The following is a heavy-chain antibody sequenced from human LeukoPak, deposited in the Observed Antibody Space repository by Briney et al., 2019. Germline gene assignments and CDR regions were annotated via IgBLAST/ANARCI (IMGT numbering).Heavy chain of an antibody. CDR1: GFTFSTYW. Sequence: GGSLRLSCAASGFTFSTYWMTWVRQAPGKGLEWLANIQQDGSEKYYVDSVKGRFTISRDDAKNSLYLQMNSLRAEDTAVYYCARGTVVGDYWGQGTLVTVSS. J-gene: IGHJ4*02. CDR2: IQQDGSEK. V-gene: IGHV3-7*01. D-gene: IGHD3-22*01. CDR3: ARGTVVGDY.